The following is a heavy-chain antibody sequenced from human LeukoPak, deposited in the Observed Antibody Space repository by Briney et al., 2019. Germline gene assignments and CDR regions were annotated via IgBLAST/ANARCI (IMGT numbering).Heavy chain of an antibody. V-gene: IGHV4-34*01. CDR1: GGSFSGYY. CDR3: ARGFHQAAAGPNWFDP. D-gene: IGHD6-13*01. J-gene: IGHJ5*02. Sequence: SETLSLTCAVYGGSFSGYYWSWIRQPPGKGLEWIGEINHSGSINYNPSLKSRVTISVDTSKNQFSLKLSSVTAADTAVYYCARGFHQAAAGPNWFDPWGQGTLVTVSS. CDR2: INHSGSI.